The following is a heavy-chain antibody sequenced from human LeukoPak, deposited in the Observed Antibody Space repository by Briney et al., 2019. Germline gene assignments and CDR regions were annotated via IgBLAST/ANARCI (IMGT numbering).Heavy chain of an antibody. CDR3: APQLWDPPGP. D-gene: IGHD3-16*01. Sequence: GGSLRLSCAASGFTVSTNYMSWVRQAPGKGLEWVSVSYSGGSSYYADSVKGRFTISRDNSKNTLYLQINSLRAEDTAVYYCAPQLWDPPGPWGQGTLVIVSS. CDR2: SYSGGSS. CDR1: GFTVSTNY. J-gene: IGHJ5*02. V-gene: IGHV3-53*01.